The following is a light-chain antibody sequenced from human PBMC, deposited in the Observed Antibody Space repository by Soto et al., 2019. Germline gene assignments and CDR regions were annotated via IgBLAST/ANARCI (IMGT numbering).Light chain of an antibody. CDR1: GSDVGGYNY. Sequence: QSALTQPRSVSGSPGQSVTISFTGTGSDVGGYNYVSWYQQHPGKAPKLMIYDVTKRPSGVPDRFSGSKSGSTASLTISGLQAEDEADYYCCSYAGSNTLLFGGGTKLTVL. V-gene: IGLV2-11*01. CDR2: DVT. CDR3: CSYAGSNTLL. J-gene: IGLJ2*01.